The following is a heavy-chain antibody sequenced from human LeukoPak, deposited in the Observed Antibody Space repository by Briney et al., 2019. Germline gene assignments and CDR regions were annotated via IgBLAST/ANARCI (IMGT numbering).Heavy chain of an antibody. CDR3: ARLYLDSSIYDF. V-gene: IGHV3-7*01. CDR1: GFTFSSHR. CDR2: IMKDGSVI. D-gene: IGHD2-21*01. J-gene: IGHJ4*02. Sequence: PGGSLRLSCAASGFTFSSHRMTWVRQAPGKGLEWVANIMKDGSVIHYVDSVKGRFTVSRDNARDSLYLQMNSLRVEDTAVYYCARLYLDSSIYDFWGQGTLVTVSS.